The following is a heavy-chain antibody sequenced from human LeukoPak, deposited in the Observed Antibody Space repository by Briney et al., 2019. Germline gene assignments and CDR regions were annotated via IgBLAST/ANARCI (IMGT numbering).Heavy chain of an antibody. J-gene: IGHJ5*02. Sequence: GGSLRLSCAASGFTFSSYSMNWVRQAPGKGLERVSYISSRSSTIYYADSVKGRFTISRDNAKNSLYLQMNSLRAEVTAVYYCVRDKGAAAMRWFDPWGQGTLVTVSS. CDR2: ISSRSSTI. CDR1: GFTFSSYS. CDR3: VRDKGAAAMRWFDP. D-gene: IGHD2-2*01. V-gene: IGHV3-48*01.